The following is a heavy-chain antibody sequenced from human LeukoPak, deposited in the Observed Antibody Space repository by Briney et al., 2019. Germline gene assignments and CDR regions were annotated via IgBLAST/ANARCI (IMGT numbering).Heavy chain of an antibody. CDR2: LTGSGGNT. Sequence: GGSLRLSCAASGFTFSSYAMSWVRQAPGKGLEWVSGLTGSGGNTYYADSVKGRFTISRGNSKNTLSLQMNSLRAEDAAVYYCVKFRGIQHYNYHMDVWGKGTTVTVSS. CDR3: VKFRGIQHYNYHMDV. D-gene: IGHD3-10*01. CDR1: GFTFSSYA. V-gene: IGHV3-23*01. J-gene: IGHJ6*03.